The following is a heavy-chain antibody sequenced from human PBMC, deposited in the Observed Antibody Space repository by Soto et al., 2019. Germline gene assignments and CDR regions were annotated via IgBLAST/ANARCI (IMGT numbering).Heavy chain of an antibody. D-gene: IGHD1-26*01. Sequence: ASVKVSCKASGYTFTSYGISWVRQAPGQGLEWMGWISAYNGNTNYAQKLQGRVTMTTDTSTNTAYMELRSLRSDDTAVYYCARASPTNPWSYYFDYWGQGTLVTVSS. J-gene: IGHJ4*02. V-gene: IGHV1-18*01. CDR3: ARASPTNPWSYYFDY. CDR2: ISAYNGNT. CDR1: GYTFTSYG.